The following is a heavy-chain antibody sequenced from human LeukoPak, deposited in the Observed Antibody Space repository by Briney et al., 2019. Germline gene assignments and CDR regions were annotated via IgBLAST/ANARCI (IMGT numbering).Heavy chain of an antibody. V-gene: IGHV3-23*01. CDR2: ISGSGGST. CDR3: AKDTRQRWCNFDY. J-gene: IGHJ4*02. CDR1: GFSFSSNA. Sequence: GGSLRLSCAASGFSFSSNAMSWVRQAPGKGLEWVSAISGSGGSTYYADSVKGRFTISRDNSKNTLYLQMNSLRAEDTAVYYCAKDTRQRWCNFDYWGQGTLVTVSS. D-gene: IGHD4-23*01.